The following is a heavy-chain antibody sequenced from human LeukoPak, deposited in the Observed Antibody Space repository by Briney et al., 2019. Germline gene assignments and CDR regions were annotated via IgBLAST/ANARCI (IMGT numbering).Heavy chain of an antibody. CDR2: INQSGSI. Sequence: SETLSLTCAVYGGSFSDYYWSWVRQSPGKGLEWIGEINQSGSINYNPSLKSRVTMSVDTSKNQFSLKLRSVTAADTAVYYCARGYNWGSPTRNFYYLDVWGKGTTVTVSS. D-gene: IGHD7-27*01. CDR3: ARGYNWGSPTRNFYYLDV. CDR1: GGSFSDYY. V-gene: IGHV4-34*01. J-gene: IGHJ6*03.